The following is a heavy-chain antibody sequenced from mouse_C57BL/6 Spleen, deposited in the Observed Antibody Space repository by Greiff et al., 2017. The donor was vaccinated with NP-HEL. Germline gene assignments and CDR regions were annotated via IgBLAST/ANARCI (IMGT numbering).Heavy chain of an antibody. CDR1: GFSLTSYG. CDR2: IWGVGST. CDR3: ASDTGTGFAY. Sequence: VKLVESGPGLVAPSQSLSITCTVSGFSLTSYGVDWVRQSPGKGLEWLGVIWGVGSTNYNSALKSRLSISKDNSKSQVFLKMNSLQTDDTAMYYCASDTGTGFAYWGQGTLVTVSA. D-gene: IGHD4-1*01. V-gene: IGHV2-6*01. J-gene: IGHJ3*01.